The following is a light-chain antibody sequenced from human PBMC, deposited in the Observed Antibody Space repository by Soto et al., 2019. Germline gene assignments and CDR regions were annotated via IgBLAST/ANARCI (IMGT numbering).Light chain of an antibody. CDR1: QSVSSN. J-gene: IGKJ4*01. CDR3: QQYNNWPPLT. CDR2: GAS. V-gene: IGKV3-15*01. Sequence: EIVMTQSPATLSVSPGERATLSCRARQSVSSNLAWYQQKPGQAPRLLIYGASTRATGIPARFSGSGSGTEFTLTISSLQSEEFAVYYCQQYNNWPPLTFGGGTKVEIK.